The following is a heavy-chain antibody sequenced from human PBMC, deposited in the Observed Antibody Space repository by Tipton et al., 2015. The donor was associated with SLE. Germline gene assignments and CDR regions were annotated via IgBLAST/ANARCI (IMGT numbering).Heavy chain of an antibody. D-gene: IGHD6-13*01. V-gene: IGHV3-21*01. CDR2: ISSSSSYI. CDR1: GFTFSSYS. CDR3: ARDDAGGIAAASFDY. Sequence: SLRLSCAASGFTFSSYSMNWVRQAPGKGLEWVSSISSSSSYIYYADSVKGRFTISRDNAKNSLYLQMNSLRAEDTAVYYCARDDAGGIAAASFDYWGQGTLVTVSS. J-gene: IGHJ4*02.